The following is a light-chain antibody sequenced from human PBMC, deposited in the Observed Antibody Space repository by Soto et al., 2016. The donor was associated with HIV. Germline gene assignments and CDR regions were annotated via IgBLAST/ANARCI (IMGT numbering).Light chain of an antibody. V-gene: IGLV3-21*02. J-gene: IGLJ2*01. Sequence: SYVLTQPPSVSVAPGETARIPCGGDNIGSKRVHWYQQKPGQAPVLVVYDDNDRPSGIPERFSGSNSGNTATLTISRVEAGDEADYYCQVWDGSNDHPVFGGGTELTVL. CDR2: DDN. CDR1: NIGSKR. CDR3: QVWDGSNDHPV.